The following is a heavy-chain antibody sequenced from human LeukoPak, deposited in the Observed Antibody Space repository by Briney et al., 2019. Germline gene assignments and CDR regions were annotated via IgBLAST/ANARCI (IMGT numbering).Heavy chain of an antibody. CDR3: AKGTGSRAYYYYYMDV. Sequence: GGSLRLSCAISGFTFAKFAMSWVRQAPGKGLEWVSTISGSGGSTYYADSVKGRFTISRDNSKNTLYLQMNSLRAEDTAVYYCAKGTGSRAYYYYYMDVWGKGTTVTVSS. CDR2: ISGSGGST. D-gene: IGHD1-26*01. J-gene: IGHJ6*03. V-gene: IGHV3-23*01. CDR1: GFTFAKFA.